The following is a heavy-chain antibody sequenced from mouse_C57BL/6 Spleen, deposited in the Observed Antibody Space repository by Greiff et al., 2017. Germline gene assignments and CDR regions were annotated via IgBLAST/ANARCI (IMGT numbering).Heavy chain of an antibody. J-gene: IGHJ3*01. CDR3: ARNFYDGYYWFAY. V-gene: IGHV1-61*01. CDR1: GYTFTSYW. D-gene: IGHD2-3*01. CDR2: IYPSDSET. Sequence: QVQLQQPGAELVKPGASVKLSCKASGYTFTSYWMHWVKQRPGRGLEWIGNIYPSDSETHYNQKFKDKATLTVDKSSSTAYMQLSSLTSEDSAVYYCARNFYDGYYWFAYWGQVTLVTVSA.